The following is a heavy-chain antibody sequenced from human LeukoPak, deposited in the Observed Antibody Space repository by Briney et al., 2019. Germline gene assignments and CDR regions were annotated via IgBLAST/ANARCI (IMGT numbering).Heavy chain of an antibody. CDR1: GFTFSTYW. CDR3: ARATTIAPATLDS. V-gene: IGHV3-7*01. J-gene: IGHJ4*02. CDR2: ISQDGSQK. Sequence: GGSLRLSCAASGFTFSTYWMTWVRQAPGKGLEWVAHISQDGSQKSYVDSVRGRFTISRDNAKNSLYLQTNSLRVEDTAVYYCARATTIAPATLDSWGQGTLVTVSS. D-gene: IGHD4-11*01.